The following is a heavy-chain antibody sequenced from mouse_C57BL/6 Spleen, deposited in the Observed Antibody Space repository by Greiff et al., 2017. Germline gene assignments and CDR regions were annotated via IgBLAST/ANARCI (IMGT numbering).Heavy chain of an antibody. J-gene: IGHJ4*01. V-gene: IGHV1-74*01. CDR1: GYTFTSYW. CDR2: IHPSDSDT. CDR3: AIGGIYYYAMDY. Sequence: VQLQQPGAELVKPGASVKVSCKASGYTFTSYWMHWVKQRPGQGLEWIGRIHPSDSDTNYNQKFKGKATLTVEQSSSTAYMQLSSLTSEDSAVYYCAIGGIYYYAMDYWGQGTSVTVSS.